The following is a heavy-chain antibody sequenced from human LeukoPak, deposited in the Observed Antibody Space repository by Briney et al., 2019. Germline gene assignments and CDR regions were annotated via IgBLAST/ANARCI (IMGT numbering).Heavy chain of an antibody. J-gene: IGHJ6*03. CDR2: IKQDGSEK. V-gene: IGHV3-7*01. CDR3: AREAGTAMVDYYYMDV. D-gene: IGHD5-18*01. Sequence: GGSLRLSCAASGFTFSSYWMSWVRQAPGKGLEWVTNIKQDGSEKYYVDSVKGRFTISRDNAKNSLYLQMNSLRAEDTAVYYCAREAGTAMVDYYYMDVWGKGTTVTVSS. CDR1: GFTFSSYW.